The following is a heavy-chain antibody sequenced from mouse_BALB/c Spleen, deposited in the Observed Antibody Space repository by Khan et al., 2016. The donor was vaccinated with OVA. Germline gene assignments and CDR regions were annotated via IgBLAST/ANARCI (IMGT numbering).Heavy chain of an antibody. CDR2: ILYSGST. J-gene: IGHJ3*01. V-gene: IGHV3-8*02. CDR3: ARSTYRYAFAY. Sequence: EVQLQESGPSLVKPSQTLSLTCSVPGDSITSGYWCWIRKFPGNKLEYMGYILYSGSTYYNPSLKSRISITRHTSQNQYYLQLNSVTTEDTATYYCARSTYRYAFAYWGQGTLVTVSA. CDR1: GDSITSGY. D-gene: IGHD2-14*01.